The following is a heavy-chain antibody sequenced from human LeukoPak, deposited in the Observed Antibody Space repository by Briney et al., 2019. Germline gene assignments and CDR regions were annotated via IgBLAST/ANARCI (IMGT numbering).Heavy chain of an antibody. CDR1: GFTFSSYG. J-gene: IGHJ6*02. CDR3: ASAIIDGNYGMDV. Sequence: GGSLRLSCAASGFTFSSYGMHWVRQAPGKGLEWVAVIWYDGSNKYYADSVKGRFTISRDNSENTLYLQMNSLRAEDTAVYYCASAIIDGNYGMDVWGQGTTVTVSS. CDR2: IWYDGSNK. D-gene: IGHD3-3*01. V-gene: IGHV3-33*01.